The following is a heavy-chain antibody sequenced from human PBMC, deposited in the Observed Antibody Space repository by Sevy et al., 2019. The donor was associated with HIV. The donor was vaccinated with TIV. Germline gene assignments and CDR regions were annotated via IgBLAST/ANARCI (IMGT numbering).Heavy chain of an antibody. J-gene: IGHJ6*03. Sequence: GGSLRLSCAVSGFSFDSYGMTWVRQAPGKGLEWVSAISGSGTRTYYADSVKGRFIISRDNSKNTLDLQMNSLRAEDTAIYYWAKGGGGHYDPDEIAYYFYYYNMDVWGKGTMVTVSS. V-gene: IGHV3-23*01. CDR2: ISGSGTRT. CDR3: AKGGGGHYDPDEIAYYFYYYNMDV. D-gene: IGHD3-22*01. CDR1: GFSFDSYG.